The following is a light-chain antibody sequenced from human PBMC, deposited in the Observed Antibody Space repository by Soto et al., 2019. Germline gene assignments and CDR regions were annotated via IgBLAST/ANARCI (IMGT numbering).Light chain of an antibody. CDR2: WGF. J-gene: IGKJ2*02. V-gene: IGKV2-28*01. CDR1: QSLLHSNGYNY. CDR3: MQALQTPPCT. Sequence: DIVMTQSPLSLPVTPGEPASISCRSSQSLLHSNGYNYLDWYLQKPGQSPQLLIYWGFNRASGXTXRXSGSGSGTDFTLKISRVEPEDVGVYYCMQALQTPPCTFGQGTKLEIK.